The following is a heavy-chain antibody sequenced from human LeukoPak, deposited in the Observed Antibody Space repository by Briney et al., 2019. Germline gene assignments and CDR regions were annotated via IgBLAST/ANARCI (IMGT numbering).Heavy chain of an antibody. CDR3: ARDLPYCSGGSCYRYNWFDP. V-gene: IGHV1-18*01. J-gene: IGHJ5*02. CDR2: ISAYNGNT. Sequence: ASVKVSYKASGYTFTIYGISWVRQAPGQGLEWMGWISAYNGNTNYAQKLQGRATMTTDTSTSTAYMELRSLRSDDTAVYYCARDLPYCSGGSCYRYNWFDPWGQGTLVTVSS. D-gene: IGHD2-15*01. CDR1: GYTFTIYG.